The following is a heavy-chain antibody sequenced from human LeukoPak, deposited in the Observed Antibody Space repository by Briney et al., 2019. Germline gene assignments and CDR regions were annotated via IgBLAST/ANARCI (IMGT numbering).Heavy chain of an antibody. J-gene: IGHJ4*02. V-gene: IGHV1-2*02. CDR2: INPNSGGT. CDR3: ARGSPRGYCSSTSCYHFFDY. D-gene: IGHD2-2*01. Sequence: GASVKVSCKASGYTFTAYYMHWVRQAPGQGLEWMGWINPNSGGTNFARKFQGRVTMTRDTSISTAYMELSRLRSDDTAVYNCARGSPRGYCSSTSCYHFFDYWGQGTLVTVSS. CDR1: GYTFTAYY.